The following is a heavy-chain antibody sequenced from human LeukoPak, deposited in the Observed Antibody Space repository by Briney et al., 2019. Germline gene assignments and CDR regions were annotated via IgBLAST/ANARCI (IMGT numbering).Heavy chain of an antibody. V-gene: IGHV1-2*04. Sequence: ASVKVSCKASGYTFTGYYMHWVRQAPGQGLEWMGWINPNSGGTNYAQKFQGWVTMTRDTSISTAYMELSRLRSDDTAVYYCASCIAVAGTDYYGMGVWGQGTTVTVSS. CDR1: GYTFTGYY. CDR2: INPNSGGT. CDR3: ASCIAVAGTDYYGMGV. J-gene: IGHJ6*02. D-gene: IGHD6-19*01.